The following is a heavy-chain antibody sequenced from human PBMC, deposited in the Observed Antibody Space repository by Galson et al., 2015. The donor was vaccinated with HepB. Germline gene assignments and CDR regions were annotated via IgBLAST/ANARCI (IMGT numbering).Heavy chain of an antibody. CDR3: ARGGWGLGVRSTPWSWLDP. CDR1: GFTFSDYY. V-gene: IGHV3-11*06. Sequence: SLRLSCAASGFTFSDYYMSWIRQAPGKGLEWVSYISSSSSYTNYADSVKGRFTISRDNSENTVSLQLNSLRGDDTAVYYCARGGWGLGVRSTPWSWLDPWGQGTLVTVSS. J-gene: IGHJ5*02. CDR2: ISSSSSYT. D-gene: IGHD2/OR15-2a*01.